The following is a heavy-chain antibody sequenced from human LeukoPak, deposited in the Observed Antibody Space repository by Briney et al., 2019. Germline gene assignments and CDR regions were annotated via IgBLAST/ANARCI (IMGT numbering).Heavy chain of an antibody. J-gene: IGHJ6*03. D-gene: IGHD3-10*01. CDR1: GGTFSSYA. CDR3: ARTDGSGKEYYYYYMDV. V-gene: IGHV1-69*13. CDR2: IIPIFGTA. Sequence: SVKVSCKASGGTFSSYAISWVRQAPGQGLEWMGGIIPIFGTANYAQKFQGRVTITADESTSTAYMELSSLRSEDTAVYYCARTDGSGKEYYYYYMDVWGKGTTVTISS.